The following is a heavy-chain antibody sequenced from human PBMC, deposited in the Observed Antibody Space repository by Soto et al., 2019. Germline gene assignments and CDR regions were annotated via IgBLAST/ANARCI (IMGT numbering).Heavy chain of an antibody. Sequence: QVQLQESGPGLVKPSETLSLTCTVSDVSVSSGSFYWAWIRQPPGKGLEWIGFISYSGTTNYNPPLKSRSNKSRETSRSQISPMVSSLNAADKGLYYCARGATVTQYDYWGQGTLVTVSS. CDR1: DVSVSSGSFY. CDR2: ISYSGTT. CDR3: ARGATVTQYDY. V-gene: IGHV4-61*01. D-gene: IGHD4-17*01. J-gene: IGHJ4*02.